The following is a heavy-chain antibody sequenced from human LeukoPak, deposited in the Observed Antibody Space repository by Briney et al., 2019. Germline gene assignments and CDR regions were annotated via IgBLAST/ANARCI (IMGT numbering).Heavy chain of an antibody. Sequence: KPGVSLTLSCAASGFTFSNAWMSWVRHAPGNGLEWGGRIKSKTDGGTTYYATPVKARVTISRDDSKNPLYLQMNKLKTEETAVYYCTTESWNDSSGCHWFDPWGQGTLLTVSS. D-gene: IGHD3-22*01. CDR3: TTESWNDSSGCHWFDP. CDR1: GFTFSNAW. CDR2: IKSKTDGGTT. V-gene: IGHV3-15*01. J-gene: IGHJ5*02.